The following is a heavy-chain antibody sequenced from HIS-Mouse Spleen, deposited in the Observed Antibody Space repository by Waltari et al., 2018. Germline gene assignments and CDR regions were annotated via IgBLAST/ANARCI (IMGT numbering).Heavy chain of an antibody. J-gene: IGHJ1*01. CDR2: IWYDGSNK. D-gene: IGHD6-19*01. Sequence: QVQLVESGGGVVQPGRSLRLSCAASGFTFSSYGMHWFRHAPGKGLEWVAVIWYDGSNKYYADSVKGRFTISRDNSKNTLYLQMNSLRAEDTAVYYCAKEGVVYSSDKYFQHWGQGTLVTVSS. CDR3: AKEGVVYSSDKYFQH. V-gene: IGHV3-33*06. CDR1: GFTFSSYG.